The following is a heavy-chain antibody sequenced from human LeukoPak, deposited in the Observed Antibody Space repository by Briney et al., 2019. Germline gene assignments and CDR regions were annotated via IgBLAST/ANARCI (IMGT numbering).Heavy chain of an antibody. CDR2: INNRGGST. CDR1: GFSFSSYP. CDR3: AKAFGLSRHGMDV. J-gene: IGHJ6*02. Sequence: GGSLRLSCAASGFSFSSYPMSWVRQAPGKGLEWMSGINNRGGSTYNADSVKGRFTISRDNSKNTLYLQMNSLRVEDTAVYYCAKAFGLSRHGMDVWGQGTTVTVSS. V-gene: IGHV3-23*01. D-gene: IGHD3-16*01.